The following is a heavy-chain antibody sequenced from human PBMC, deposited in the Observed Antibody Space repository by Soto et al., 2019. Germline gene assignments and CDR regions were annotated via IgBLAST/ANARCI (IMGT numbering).Heavy chain of an antibody. D-gene: IGHD6-19*01. CDR2: INHSGST. CDR1: GGSFSGYY. V-gene: IGHV4-34*01. CDR3: ARRIAVAGTSFLDWFDP. J-gene: IGHJ5*02. Sequence: PSETLSLTCAVYGGSFSGYYWSWIRQPPGKGLEWTGEINHSGSTNYNPSLKSRVTISVDTSKNQFSLKLSSVTAADTAVYYCARRIAVAGTSFLDWFDPWGQGTLVTVSS.